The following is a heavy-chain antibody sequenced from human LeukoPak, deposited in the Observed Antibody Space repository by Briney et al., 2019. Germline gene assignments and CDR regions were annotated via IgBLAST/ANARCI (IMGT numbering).Heavy chain of an antibody. Sequence: SETLSLTCSVSSGSIRNSHWTWIRQPPGKGLEWIGSFYHNETTSYNPSLKSRVSISVDTSKNEFSLKLSSVTAADTAVYYCASPYTSRFDYWGQGILVTVSS. D-gene: IGHD4-4*01. CDR1: SGSIRNSH. J-gene: IGHJ4*02. CDR2: FYHNETT. CDR3: ASPYTSRFDY. V-gene: IGHV4-4*08.